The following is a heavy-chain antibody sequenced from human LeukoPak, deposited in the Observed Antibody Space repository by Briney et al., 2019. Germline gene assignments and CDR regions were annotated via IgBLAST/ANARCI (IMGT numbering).Heavy chain of an antibody. Sequence: SETLSLTCTASGGSISSGSYYWSWIRQPAGQGLEWIGRIYTSGSTNYNPSLKSRVTISVDTSKNQFSLKLSSVTAADTAVYYCARDHIVVVPAAIYNWFDPWGQGTLVTVSS. CDR2: IYTSGST. CDR3: ARDHIVVVPAAIYNWFDP. CDR1: GGSISSGSYY. D-gene: IGHD2-2*01. V-gene: IGHV4-61*02. J-gene: IGHJ5*02.